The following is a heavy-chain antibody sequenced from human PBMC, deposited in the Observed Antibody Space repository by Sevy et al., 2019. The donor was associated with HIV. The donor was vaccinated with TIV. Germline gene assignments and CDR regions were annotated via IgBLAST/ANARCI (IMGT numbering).Heavy chain of an antibody. CDR2: ISPNSGGT. CDR1: GYTFTAYF. CDR3: ARASGPTVGAYFDY. Sequence: ASVKVSRKASGYTFTAYFLHWVRQAPGQGLEWMGRISPNSGGTNFAQKFQGRVTMTRDTSSNTAYMELTSLKSDDTALYYCARASGPTVGAYFDYWGQGTLVTVSS. J-gene: IGHJ4*02. D-gene: IGHD3-10*01. V-gene: IGHV1-2*06.